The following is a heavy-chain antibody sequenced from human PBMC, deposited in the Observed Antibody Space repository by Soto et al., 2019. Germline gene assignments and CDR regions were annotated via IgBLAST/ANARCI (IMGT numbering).Heavy chain of an antibody. V-gene: IGHV3-48*02. J-gene: IGHJ4*02. CDR3: AKAGLRLEELSNRGPFAY. D-gene: IGHD3-16*02. CDR2: ISSSSSTI. CDR1: GFTFSSYS. Sequence: HPGGSLRLSCAASGFTFSSYSMNWVRQAPGKGLEWVSYISSSSSTIYYADSVKGRFTISRDNAKNSLYLQMNSLRDEDTAVYYCAKAGLRLEELSNRGPFAYWGQGSLVTVSS.